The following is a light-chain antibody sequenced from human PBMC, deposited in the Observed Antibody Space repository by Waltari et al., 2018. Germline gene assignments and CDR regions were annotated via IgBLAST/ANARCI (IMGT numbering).Light chain of an antibody. CDR3: QHYVRLPAT. CDR1: QSVSRA. CDR2: GAS. J-gene: IGKJ1*01. Sequence: EIVLTQSPGSLSSSPGERVTLSCRASQSVSRALAWYQQKPGQAPRLLVFGASNRATGIPDRFRSSGSETDFSLTISRLEPEDFAVYYCQHYVRLPATFGRGTKVEIK. V-gene: IGKV3-20*01.